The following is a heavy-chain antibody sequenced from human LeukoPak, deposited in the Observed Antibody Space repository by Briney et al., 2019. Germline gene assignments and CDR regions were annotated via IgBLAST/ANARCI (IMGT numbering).Heavy chain of an antibody. CDR2: ISWNSGSI. CDR3: AKDTAITFGGVIVAGPHAGGLDY. D-gene: IGHD3-16*02. J-gene: IGHJ4*02. Sequence: PGRSLRLSCAASGFTFDDYAMHWVRQAPGKGLEWVSGISWNSGSIGYADSVKGRFTISRDNAKNSLYLQMNSLRAEDTALYYCAKDTAITFGGVIVAGPHAGGLDYWGQGTLVTVSS. V-gene: IGHV3-9*01. CDR1: GFTFDDYA.